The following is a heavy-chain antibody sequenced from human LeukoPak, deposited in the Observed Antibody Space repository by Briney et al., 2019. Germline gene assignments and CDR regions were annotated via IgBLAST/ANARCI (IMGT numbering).Heavy chain of an antibody. CDR2: INHSGST. J-gene: IGHJ4*02. Sequence: TASEPLSLTCTVSGGSISSGGYYWSWIRQPPGKGLEWIGEINHSGSTNYNPSLKSRVTISVDTSKNQFSLKLSSVTAADTAVYYCAREGDYYGSGSSVQWGQGTLVTVSS. D-gene: IGHD3-10*01. CDR1: GGSISSGGYY. CDR3: AREGDYYGSGSSVQ. V-gene: IGHV4-39*07.